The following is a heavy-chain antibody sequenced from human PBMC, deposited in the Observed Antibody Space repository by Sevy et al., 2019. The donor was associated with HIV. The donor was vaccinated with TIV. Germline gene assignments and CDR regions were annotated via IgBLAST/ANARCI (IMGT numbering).Heavy chain of an antibody. CDR3: ARDTYYDFWSGYYTSGYYYGMDV. D-gene: IGHD3-3*01. Sequence: SETLSLTCTVSGGSISSYYWSWIRQPPGKGLEWIGYIYYSGSPNYTPSLKSRVTISVERSKNQFSLKLGSVTAADTAVYYCARDTYYDFWSGYYTSGYYYGMDVWGQGTTVTVSS. CDR1: GGSISSYY. J-gene: IGHJ6*02. CDR2: IYYSGSP. V-gene: IGHV4-59*01.